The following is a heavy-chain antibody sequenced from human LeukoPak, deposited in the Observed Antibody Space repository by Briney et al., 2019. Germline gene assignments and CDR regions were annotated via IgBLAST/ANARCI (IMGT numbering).Heavy chain of an antibody. J-gene: IGHJ5*02. V-gene: IGHV4-39*01. D-gene: IGHD5-12*01. CDR2: IYYSGST. CDR1: GGSISSSSYY. Sequence: SETLSLTCTVSGGSISSSSYYWGWIRQPPGKGLEWIGSIYYSGSTYYNPSLKSRVTISVDTSKNQFSLKLSSVTAADTAVYYCAGHRRSGIYGRLFDPWGQGTLVTVSS. CDR3: AGHRRSGIYGRLFDP.